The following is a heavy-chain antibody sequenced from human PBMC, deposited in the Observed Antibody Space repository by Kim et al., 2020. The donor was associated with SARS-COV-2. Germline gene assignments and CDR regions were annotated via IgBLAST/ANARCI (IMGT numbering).Heavy chain of an antibody. J-gene: IGHJ5*02. CDR3: ARGGSMVRGVICPFDP. CDR1: GYTFTSYY. V-gene: IGHV1-46*01. D-gene: IGHD3-10*01. Sequence: ASVKVSCKASGYTFTSYYMHWVRQAPGQGLEWMGIINPSGGSTSYAQKFQGRATMTRDTSTSTVYMELSSLRSEDTAVYYCARGGSMVRGVICPFDPWGQGTLVTVSS. CDR2: INPSGGST.